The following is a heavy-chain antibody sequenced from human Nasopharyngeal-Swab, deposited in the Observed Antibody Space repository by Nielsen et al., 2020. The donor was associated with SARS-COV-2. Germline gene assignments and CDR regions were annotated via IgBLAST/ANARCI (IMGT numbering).Heavy chain of an antibody. CDR3: ARGSSLHAFDV. V-gene: IGHV3-33*01. J-gene: IGHJ3*01. CDR1: GFSFSTYG. CDR2: IWYDGSNK. Sequence: GESLKISCAASGFSFSTYGMHWVRQSPVKGLEWLTNIWYDGSNKYYADSVKGRFTVSRDNSKNTLFLEMDSLRAEDTAVYYCARGSSLHAFDVWGQGTEVTVSS. D-gene: IGHD3-10*01.